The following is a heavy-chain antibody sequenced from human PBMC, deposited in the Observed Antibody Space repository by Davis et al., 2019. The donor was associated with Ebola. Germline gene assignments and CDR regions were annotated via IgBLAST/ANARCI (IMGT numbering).Heavy chain of an antibody. D-gene: IGHD2-15*01. J-gene: IGHJ4*02. V-gene: IGHV3-53*01. CDR3: ARDEACTGGSCYSVY. CDR1: GFTVSSNY. CDR2: LYGGGTT. Sequence: GESLKISCAASGFTVSSNYMTWVRQAPGKGLEWVSLLYGGGTTYYADSVKGRFTISRDDSKNTLFLQMNSLRVEDTAVYYCARDEACTGGSCYSVYWGQGTQVTVSS.